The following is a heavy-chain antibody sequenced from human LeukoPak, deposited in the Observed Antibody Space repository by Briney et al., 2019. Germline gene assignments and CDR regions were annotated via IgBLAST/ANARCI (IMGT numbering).Heavy chain of an antibody. CDR1: GFTFNNYN. Sequence: GGSLRLSCAASGFTFNNYNMNWVRQAPGKALEWVPSITSSGAYIFYADSVKGRFTISRDNAKNSLYLQMNSLGPEDTAVYYCARDPYSGNYGNYYYYYMDVWGKGTTVTVSS. J-gene: IGHJ6*03. CDR3: ARDPYSGNYGNYYYYYMDV. D-gene: IGHD1-26*01. V-gene: IGHV3-21*01. CDR2: ITSSGAYI.